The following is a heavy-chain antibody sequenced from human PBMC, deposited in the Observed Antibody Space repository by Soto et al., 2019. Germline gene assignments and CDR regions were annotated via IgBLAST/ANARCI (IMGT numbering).Heavy chain of an antibody. CDR2: ISGSGGST. D-gene: IGHD5-12*01. J-gene: IGHJ4*02. Sequence: GGSLRLSCAASGFTFSSYAMSWVRQAPGKGLEWVSAISGSGGSTYYADSVKGRFTTSRDNSKNTLYLQMNSLRAEDTAVYYCAKVKDSHYRVATSFDYWGQGTLVTVSS. V-gene: IGHV3-23*01. CDR1: GFTFSSYA. CDR3: AKVKDSHYRVATSFDY.